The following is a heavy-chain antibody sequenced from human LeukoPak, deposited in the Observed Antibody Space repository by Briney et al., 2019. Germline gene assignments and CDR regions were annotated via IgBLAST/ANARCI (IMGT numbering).Heavy chain of an antibody. Sequence: GGSLRLSCTASGFSLSGYWMSWVRQAPGQGLEWVANIGKDGSWIHYADSVKGRFTISRDNAKNALSLQMNSLRADDTAIYYCARDWDFYATDYWGQGTLVTVSS. CDR3: ARDWDFYATDY. J-gene: IGHJ4*02. V-gene: IGHV3-7*01. CDR1: GFSLSGYW. D-gene: IGHD2/OR15-2a*01. CDR2: IGKDGSWI.